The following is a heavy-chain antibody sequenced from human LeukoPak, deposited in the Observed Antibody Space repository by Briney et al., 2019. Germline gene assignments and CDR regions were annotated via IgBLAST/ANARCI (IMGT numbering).Heavy chain of an antibody. V-gene: IGHV4-34*01. CDR1: SGSFSGYY. Sequence: SETLSLTCAVYSGSFSGYYWSWIRQPPGKGLEWIGEINHSGSTNYNPSLKSRVTISVDTSKNQFSLKLSSVTAADTAVYYCAKIMANYYYYYMDVWGKGTTVTVSS. D-gene: IGHD3-16*01. CDR2: INHSGST. CDR3: AKIMANYYYYYMDV. J-gene: IGHJ6*03.